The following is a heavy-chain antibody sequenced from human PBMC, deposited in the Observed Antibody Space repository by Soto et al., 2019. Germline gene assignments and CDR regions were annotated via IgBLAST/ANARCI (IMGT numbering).Heavy chain of an antibody. CDR3: ARGGECWGGGCYPNSFFEI. D-gene: IGHD2-21*02. J-gene: IGHJ2*01. Sequence: QVQLVQSGAEVKKPGSSVNVSCKASGGTLNNYAISWVRQAPGQGLEWMGGIIPIFGTTNYAQKFMGRVTLTADESTSTADMERSSLTSDDTAMYYCARGGECWGGGCYPNSFFEIWGRGTLVPVTS. V-gene: IGHV1-69*01. CDR1: GGTLNNYA. CDR2: IIPIFGTT.